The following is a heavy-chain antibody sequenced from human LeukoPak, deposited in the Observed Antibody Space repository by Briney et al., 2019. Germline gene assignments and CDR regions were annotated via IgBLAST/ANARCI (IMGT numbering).Heavy chain of an antibody. J-gene: IGHJ4*02. CDR3: AKRMVNRAIDY. D-gene: IGHD2-8*01. V-gene: IGHV3-23*01. CDR2: FGGSGGST. CDR1: GFTFSSYA. Sequence: EGSLRLSCAASGFTFSSYAMSWVRQAPGKGLEWVSGFGGSGGSTYYADSVKGRFTTSRDNSKNTLYLQMNSLRAEDTAVYYCAKRMVNRAIDYWGQGTLVTVSS.